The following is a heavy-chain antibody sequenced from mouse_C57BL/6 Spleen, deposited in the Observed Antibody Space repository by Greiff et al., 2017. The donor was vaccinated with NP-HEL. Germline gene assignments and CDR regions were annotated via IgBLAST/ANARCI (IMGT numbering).Heavy chain of an antibody. CDR1: GYSFTDYN. Sequence: EGQLQQSGPELVKPGASVKISCKASGYSFTDYNMNWVKQSNGKSLEWIGVINPNYGTTSYNQKFKGKATLTVDQSSSTAYMQLNSLTSEDSAVYYCASVTTVVSPYAMDYWGQGTSVTVSS. D-gene: IGHD1-1*01. CDR2: INPNYGTT. CDR3: ASVTTVVSPYAMDY. V-gene: IGHV1-39*01. J-gene: IGHJ4*01.